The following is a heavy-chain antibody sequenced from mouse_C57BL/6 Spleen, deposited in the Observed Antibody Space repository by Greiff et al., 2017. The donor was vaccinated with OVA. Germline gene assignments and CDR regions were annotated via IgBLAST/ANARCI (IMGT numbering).Heavy chain of an antibody. CDR3: ARGGGKGYYYAMDY. D-gene: IGHD2-1*01. V-gene: IGHV1-64*01. CDR1: GYTFTSYW. CDR2: IHPSSGST. Sequence: VQLQQPGAELVKPGASVKLSCKASGYTFTSYWVHWVKQRPGQGLEWIGMIHPSSGSTNYNEKFKSKATLTVDKSSSTAYMQLSSLTSEESAVYYCARGGGKGYYYAMDYWGQGTSVTVSS. J-gene: IGHJ4*01.